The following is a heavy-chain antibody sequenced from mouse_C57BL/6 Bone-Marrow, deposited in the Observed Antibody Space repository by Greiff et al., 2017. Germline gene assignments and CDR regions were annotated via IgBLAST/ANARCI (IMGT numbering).Heavy chain of an antibody. D-gene: IGHD3-2*02. CDR3: AKGGYSSGWFDY. CDR1: GYSITSGYY. Sequence: ESGPGLVKPSQSLSLTCSVTGYSITSGYYWNWIRQFPGNKLEWMGYISYDGSNNYNPSLKNRISITRDTYKNQFFLKLNSVTTEDTATYYCAKGGYSSGWFDYWGQGTTLTVSS. J-gene: IGHJ2*01. CDR2: ISYDGSN. V-gene: IGHV3-6*01.